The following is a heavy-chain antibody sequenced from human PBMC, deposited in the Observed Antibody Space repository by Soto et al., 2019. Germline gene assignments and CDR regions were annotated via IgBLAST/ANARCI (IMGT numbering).Heavy chain of an antibody. J-gene: IGHJ3*02. CDR1: GFTFSSYA. D-gene: IGHD6-13*01. Sequence: GGSLRLSCAASGFTFSSYAMHWVRQAPGKGLEWVAVISYDGSNKYYADSVKGRFTIARDNSNNTLYLQMNSLRAEDTAVYDCARDWGETDSSSWYGMHDAFDIWGQGTMVTVSS. CDR2: ISYDGSNK. V-gene: IGHV3-30*04. CDR3: ARDWGETDSSSWYGMHDAFDI.